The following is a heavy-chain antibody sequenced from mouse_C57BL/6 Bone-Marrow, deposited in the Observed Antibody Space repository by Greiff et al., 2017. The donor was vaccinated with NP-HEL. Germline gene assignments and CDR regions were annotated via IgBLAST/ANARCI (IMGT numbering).Heavy chain of an antibody. CDR3: ARRGSSGP. J-gene: IGHJ2*01. CDR1: GYTFTSYW. V-gene: IGHV1-59*01. Sequence: VQLQQPGAELVRSGTSVKLSCKASGYTFTSYWMHWVKQRPGQGLEWIGVIDPSDSYTNYNQKFKGKATLTVDTSSSTAYMQLSSLTSEDSAVYYCARRGSSGPWGQGTTLTVSS. D-gene: IGHD3-2*02. CDR2: IDPSDSYT.